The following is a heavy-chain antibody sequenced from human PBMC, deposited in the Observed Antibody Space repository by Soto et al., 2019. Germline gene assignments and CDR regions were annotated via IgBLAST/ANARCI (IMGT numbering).Heavy chain of an antibody. V-gene: IGHV4-59*12. CDR2: FSHGGST. CDR1: DGSISLYY. D-gene: IGHD2-2*01. Sequence: QVQLQESGPGLVKPSETLSLTCTVSDGSISLYYWSWIRQPPGKGLEWIGFFSHGGSTNYNPSLNSRATISIDTSRNQFSLRLSSVTTTDTAVYYCARGGSVNCSSRNCFAYGWLDPWGQGTLVTVSS. J-gene: IGHJ5*02. CDR3: ARGGSVNCSSRNCFAYGWLDP.